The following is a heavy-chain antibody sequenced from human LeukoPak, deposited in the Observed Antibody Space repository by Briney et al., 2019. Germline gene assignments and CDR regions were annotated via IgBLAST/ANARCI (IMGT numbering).Heavy chain of an antibody. CDR1: GYTFTSYG. J-gene: IGHJ4*02. D-gene: IGHD3-10*01. CDR2: ISAYNGNN. CDR3: ARDLEDYYGSGSYYNPNEGSPRENFDY. Sequence: GASVKVSFKASGYTFTSYGISWVRQATGQGLEWMGWISAYNGNNNYARKRQGRVTMTTDTSTSTAYMELRSLRSDDTAVYYCARDLEDYYGSGSYYNPNEGSPRENFDYWGQGTLVTVSS. V-gene: IGHV1-18*01.